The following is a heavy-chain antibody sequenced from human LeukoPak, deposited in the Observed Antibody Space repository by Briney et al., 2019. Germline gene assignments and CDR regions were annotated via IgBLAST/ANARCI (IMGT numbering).Heavy chain of an antibody. D-gene: IGHD1-14*01. CDR1: GGSISSYY. V-gene: IGHV4-59*08. J-gene: IGHJ3*02. Sequence: PSETLSLTCTVSGGSISSYYWSWIRQPPGKGLEWIGYIYYSGSTNYNPSLKSRVTISVDTSKTQFSLKLSSVTAADTAVYYCARSEHHDAFDIWGQGTMVTVSS. CDR3: ARSEHHDAFDI. CDR2: IYYSGST.